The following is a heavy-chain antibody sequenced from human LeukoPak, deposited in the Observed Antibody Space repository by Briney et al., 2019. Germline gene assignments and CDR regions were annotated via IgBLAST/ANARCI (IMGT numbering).Heavy chain of an antibody. CDR3: ARDVDTWFDY. CDR1: GGSISSYY. Sequence: SETLSLTCAVSGGSISSYYWSWIRQPAGKGLEWIGRIYTSGSTYYNPSLKSRGTISIDTSKTQFSLRLTSVPAADTAVYYCARDVDTWFDYWGQGPLVNVSS. J-gene: IGHJ4*02. V-gene: IGHV4-4*07. CDR2: IYTSGST.